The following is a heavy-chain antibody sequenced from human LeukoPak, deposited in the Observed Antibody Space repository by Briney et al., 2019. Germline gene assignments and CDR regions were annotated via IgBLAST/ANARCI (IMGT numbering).Heavy chain of an antibody. J-gene: IGHJ4*02. CDR2: ISSSSTI. CDR3: ARGYYDSSGYYYERNFDY. CDR1: GFTFSSYS. D-gene: IGHD3-22*01. Sequence: GGSLRLSCAASGFTFSSYSMNWVRQAPGKGLEWVSYISSSSTIYYADSVKGRFTISRDNAKNSLYLQMNSLRDEDTAVYYCARGYYDSSGYYYERNFDYWGQGTLVTVSS. V-gene: IGHV3-48*02.